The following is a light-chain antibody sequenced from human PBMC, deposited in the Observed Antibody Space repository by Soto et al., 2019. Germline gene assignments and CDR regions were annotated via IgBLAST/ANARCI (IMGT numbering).Light chain of an antibody. V-gene: IGLV2-14*01. Sequence: QSALTQPASVSGSPGQSITISCTGSGRDIGAYDYVSWYQQHPGKAPKLIIYGVKNRPSGVSNRFSASKSAFTASLTISGLQTEDEADYYCSSYTTRYIYVFGTGTKVTVL. CDR2: GVK. CDR1: GRDIGAYDY. J-gene: IGLJ1*01. CDR3: SSYTTRYIYV.